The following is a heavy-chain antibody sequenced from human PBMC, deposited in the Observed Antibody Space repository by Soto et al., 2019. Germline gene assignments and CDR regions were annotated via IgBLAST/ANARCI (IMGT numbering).Heavy chain of an antibody. J-gene: IGHJ6*02. CDR1: GGSISSYY. CDR2: IYYSGST. D-gene: IGHD1-26*01. Sequence: ETLSLTCTVSGGSISSYYWSWIRQPPGKGLEWIGYIYYSGSTNYNPSLKSRVTISVDTSKNQFSLKLSSVTAADTAVYYCARDRKAGATAYYYYYGMDVWGQGTTVTVSS. V-gene: IGHV4-59*01. CDR3: ARDRKAGATAYYYYYGMDV.